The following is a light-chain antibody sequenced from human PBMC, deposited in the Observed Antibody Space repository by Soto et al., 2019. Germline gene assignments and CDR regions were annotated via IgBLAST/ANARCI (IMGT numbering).Light chain of an antibody. CDR1: QSINNYF. CDR3: QQYTNAPRT. Sequence: EIVLTQSPGTLSLSPGETATLSCRASQSINNYFLAWHQQRPGQAPRLLIFRASQRASGIPDRFRGSGSGTDFTLTISRLEPEDFALYYCQQYTNAPRTFGQGTKVEIK. J-gene: IGKJ1*01. V-gene: IGKV3-20*01. CDR2: RAS.